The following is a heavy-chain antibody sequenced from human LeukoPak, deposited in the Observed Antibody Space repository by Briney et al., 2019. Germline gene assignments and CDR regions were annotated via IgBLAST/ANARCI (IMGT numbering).Heavy chain of an antibody. J-gene: IGHJ6*01. CDR3: ARGMDKVATRAHYYYAIAV. V-gene: IGHV3-20*03. CDR1: GCNLYDVG. Sequence: SGRSLRLSFAASGCNLYDVGMNGVGQAPGQGRDWVAGMNLSGRITGHADSVKGRCPTSRDNVRKFLYLEMTTLRADGTALYYCARGMDKVATRAHYYYAIAVWGHGATVTVAS. D-gene: IGHD5-12*01. CDR2: MNLSGRIT.